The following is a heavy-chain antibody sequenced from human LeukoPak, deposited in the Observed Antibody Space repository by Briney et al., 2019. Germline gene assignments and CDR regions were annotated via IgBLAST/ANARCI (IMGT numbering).Heavy chain of an antibody. CDR3: ARGRQWLGSDY. V-gene: IGHV4-31*03. Sequence: SETLSLTCTVSGASISTAGHAWTWVRHRPGQGLEWIGDIYYSGTTYYNPSLMSRLALSVDTSKNQFSLTLNSVTAADTAVYYCARGRQWLGSDYWGQGTLVTVSS. CDR2: IYYSGTT. J-gene: IGHJ4*02. D-gene: IGHD6-19*01. CDR1: GASISTAGHA.